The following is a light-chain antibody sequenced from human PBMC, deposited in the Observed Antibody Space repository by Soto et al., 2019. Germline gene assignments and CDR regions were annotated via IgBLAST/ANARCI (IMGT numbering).Light chain of an antibody. V-gene: IGKV1-27*01. Sequence: DIQMTQSPPSLSASVGERVTITCRASQDISNYLAWYQQRPGKVPRLLIYAASTLQSGVPSRFSGSGSGTDFTLTISSLLPEDAATYYCQNLDSAAFTFGPGTKVDIK. CDR3: QNLDSAAFT. CDR1: QDISNY. CDR2: AAS. J-gene: IGKJ3*01.